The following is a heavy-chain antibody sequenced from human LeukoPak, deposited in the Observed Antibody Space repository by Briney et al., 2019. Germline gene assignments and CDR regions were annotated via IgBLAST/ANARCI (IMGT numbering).Heavy chain of an antibody. CDR1: GFTFSSYW. D-gene: IGHD5-12*01. CDR3: VRDAGYSGYMINDM. V-gene: IGHV3-7*01. J-gene: IGHJ3*02. Sequence: GGSLRLSCAASGFTFSSYWMSWVRQAPGKGLEWVANIKQDGSEKYYVDSVKGRFTISGDNTRTSLYLQMNSLRADDTALYYCVRDAGYSGYMINDMWGQGTMVTVSS. CDR2: IKQDGSEK.